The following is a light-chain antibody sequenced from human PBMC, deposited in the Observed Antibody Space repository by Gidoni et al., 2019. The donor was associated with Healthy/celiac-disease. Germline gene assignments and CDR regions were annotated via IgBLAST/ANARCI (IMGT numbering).Light chain of an antibody. Sequence: GYRVTITCRASQSISSYLNWYQQKPGKATKLLIYAASSLQSGVPSRFSGSGSGTDFTLTISSLQPEDFATYYCQQSYSTLTWTFGQGTKVEIK. CDR1: QSISSY. J-gene: IGKJ1*01. CDR2: AAS. V-gene: IGKV1-39*01. CDR3: QQSYSTLTWT.